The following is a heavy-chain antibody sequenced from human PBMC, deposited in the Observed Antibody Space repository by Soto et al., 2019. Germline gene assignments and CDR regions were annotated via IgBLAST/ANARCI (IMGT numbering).Heavy chain of an antibody. Sequence: SVEVSCKASGGTFSSYAISWVRQAPGQGLEWMGGIIPIFGTANYAQKFQGRVTITADESTSTAYMELSSLRSEETAVYYCARETIRTLYSSSYYFDYWGQGPMV. CDR2: IIPIFGTA. CDR1: GGTFSSYA. V-gene: IGHV1-69*13. D-gene: IGHD6-6*01. CDR3: ARETIRTLYSSSYYFDY. J-gene: IGHJ4*02.